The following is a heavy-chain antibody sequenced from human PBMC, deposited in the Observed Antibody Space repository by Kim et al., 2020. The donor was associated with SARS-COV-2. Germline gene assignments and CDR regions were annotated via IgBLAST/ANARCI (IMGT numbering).Heavy chain of an antibody. CDR2: IYYSGST. V-gene: IGHV4-39*01. J-gene: IGHJ4*02. CDR3: ARHPRITKGLVDN. D-gene: IGHD2-8*01. CDR1: GGSISSSSYY. Sequence: SETLSLTCTVSGGSISSSSYYWGWIRQPPGKGLEWIGSIYYSGSTYYNPFLKSRVTTTVDTSKNQFSLKLSSVTAADTAVYFCARHPRITKGLVDNWGEGNLVTVSS.